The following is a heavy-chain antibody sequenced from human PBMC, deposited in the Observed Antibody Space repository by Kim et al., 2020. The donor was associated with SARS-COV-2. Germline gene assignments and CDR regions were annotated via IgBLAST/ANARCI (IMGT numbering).Heavy chain of an antibody. CDR3: ARAPNTYFDY. Sequence: GGSLRLSCAASGFTFSSYAMHWVRQAPGKGLEWVAVISYDGSNKYYADSVKGRFTISRDNSKNTLYLQMNSLRAEDTAVYYCARAPNTYFDYWGQGTLVTVSS. V-gene: IGHV3-30*04. J-gene: IGHJ4*02. CDR1: GFTFSSYA. CDR2: ISYDGSNK.